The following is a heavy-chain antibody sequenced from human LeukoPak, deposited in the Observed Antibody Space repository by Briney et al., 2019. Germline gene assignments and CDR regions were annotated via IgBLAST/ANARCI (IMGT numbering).Heavy chain of an antibody. Sequence: GSLRLSCTVSGGSISSYYWSWIRQPPGKGLEWIGYIYYSGSTNYNPSLKSRVTISVDTSKNQFSLKLSSVTAADTAVYYCARDQKDAFDIWGQGTMVTVSS. CDR1: GGSISSYY. CDR2: IYYSGST. V-gene: IGHV4-59*01. CDR3: ARDQKDAFDI. J-gene: IGHJ3*02.